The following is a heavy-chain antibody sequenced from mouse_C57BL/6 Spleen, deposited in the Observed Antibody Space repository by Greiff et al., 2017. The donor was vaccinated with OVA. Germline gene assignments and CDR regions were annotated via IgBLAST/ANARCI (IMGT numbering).Heavy chain of an antibody. D-gene: IGHD1-1*01. Sequence: QVQLQQSGAELVRPGTSVKLSCKASGYTFTSYWMHWVKQRPGQGLEWIGVIDPSDSYTTYNQKFKGKATLTVDTSTSTAYMQLSSLTSEDSAVYYCARSPHYYGSSYLDDWGQGTTLTVSS. CDR1: GYTFTSYW. V-gene: IGHV1-59*01. J-gene: IGHJ2*01. CDR2: IDPSDSYT. CDR3: ARSPHYYGSSYLDD.